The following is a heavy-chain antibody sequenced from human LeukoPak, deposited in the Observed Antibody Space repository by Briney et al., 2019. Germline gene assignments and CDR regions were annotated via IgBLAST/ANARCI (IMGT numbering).Heavy chain of an antibody. CDR3: ARVVDILTGHDTALDS. D-gene: IGHD3-9*01. CDR2: INPNTGGT. Sequence: ASVKVSCKASGYTFSGYYIHWVRQAPGQGLEWMGWINPNTGGTNFAQNFQGRVTMTTVTSISTAYMELSRLRSDDTAVYYCARVVDILTGHDTALDSWGQGTLVTVSS. J-gene: IGHJ4*02. V-gene: IGHV1-2*02. CDR1: GYTFSGYY.